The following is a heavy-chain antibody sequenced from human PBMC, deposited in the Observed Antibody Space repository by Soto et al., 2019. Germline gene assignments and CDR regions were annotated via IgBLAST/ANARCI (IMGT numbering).Heavy chain of an antibody. CDR2: ISAYNGNT. Sequence: QVQLVQSGAEVKKPGASVKVSCKASGYTFTSYGISWVRQAPGQGLEGMGWISAYNGNTNYAQKLQGRVTMTTGTSTSTAYMELRSLRSDDTAVYYCAGGGGMDYCDYGALDAFDIWGQGTMVTVSS. V-gene: IGHV1-18*01. D-gene: IGHD4-17*01. CDR3: AGGGGMDYCDYGALDAFDI. J-gene: IGHJ3*02. CDR1: GYTFTSYG.